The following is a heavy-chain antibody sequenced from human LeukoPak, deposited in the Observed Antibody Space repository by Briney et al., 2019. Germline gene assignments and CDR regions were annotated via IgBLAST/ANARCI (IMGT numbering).Heavy chain of an antibody. D-gene: IGHD2-21*01. Sequence: SETLSLTCTVSGGSISSYYWSWIRQPPGKGLEWIGYIYYSGSTNYNPSLKSRVTISVDTSKNQFSLKLSSVTAADTAVYYCARGPKLWKLFPWGQGTLVTVSS. J-gene: IGHJ5*02. CDR1: GGSISSYY. CDR2: IYYSGST. CDR3: ARGPKLWKLFP. V-gene: IGHV4-59*01.